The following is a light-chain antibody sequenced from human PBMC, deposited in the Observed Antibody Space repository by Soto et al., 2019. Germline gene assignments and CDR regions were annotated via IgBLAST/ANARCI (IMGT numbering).Light chain of an antibody. CDR1: QSVSSKY. Sequence: DIVLTQSPGTLSLSPGERATLSCRASQSVSSKYLAWYQQKPGQAPRVLIYGTSIRASGVPERFSGGGSGTDFTLTITRLAPEDFAVYYCQQYGSSLFTFGPGTKVDFK. CDR2: GTS. CDR3: QQYGSSLFT. V-gene: IGKV3-20*01. J-gene: IGKJ3*01.